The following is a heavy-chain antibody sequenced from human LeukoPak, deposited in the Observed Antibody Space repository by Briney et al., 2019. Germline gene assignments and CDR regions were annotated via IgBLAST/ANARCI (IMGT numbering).Heavy chain of an antibody. CDR1: GYTFTNYA. CDR2: TNGATGNT. J-gene: IGHJ4*02. V-gene: IGHV1-3*02. D-gene: IGHD4-23*01. Sequence: GTSVKVSCKASGYTFTNYALHWVRQAPGQRLEWMGWTNGATGNTRFSQDFQGRLTITIDTSASIAYMDLSSLRSEDTAVYYCARSPGGNARTWLDYWGQGTLVTFSS. CDR3: ARSPGGNARTWLDY.